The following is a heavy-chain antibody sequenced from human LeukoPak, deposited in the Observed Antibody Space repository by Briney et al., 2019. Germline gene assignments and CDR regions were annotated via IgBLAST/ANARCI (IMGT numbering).Heavy chain of an antibody. CDR1: AFTFSSYW. Sequence: GGSLRLSCAGSAFTFSSYWMHWVRQTPGKGLVWVSRINTDGSSTSYADSVKGRFTISRDNAKNTLYLQMNSLRAEDTAVYYCAKVYDLDFDYWGQGTLVTVSS. J-gene: IGHJ4*02. V-gene: IGHV3-74*01. D-gene: IGHD3-16*01. CDR2: INTDGSST. CDR3: AKVYDLDFDY.